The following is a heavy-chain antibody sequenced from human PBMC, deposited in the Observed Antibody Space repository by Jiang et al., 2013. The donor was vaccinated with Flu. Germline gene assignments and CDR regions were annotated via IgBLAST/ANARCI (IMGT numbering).Heavy chain of an antibody. Sequence: TCTVSGGSIRDSAYFWGWIRQPPGKGLEWIGSIYYSGSTYYNPSLKSRVTISVDTSKNQFSLKLSSVTAADTAVYYCARLPYYYDSSGYYLTPYFDCWGQGTLVTVSS. V-gene: IGHV4-39*01. CDR1: GGSIRDSAYF. D-gene: IGHD3-22*01. CDR3: ARLPYYYDSSGYYLTPYFDC. CDR2: IYYSGST. J-gene: IGHJ4*02.